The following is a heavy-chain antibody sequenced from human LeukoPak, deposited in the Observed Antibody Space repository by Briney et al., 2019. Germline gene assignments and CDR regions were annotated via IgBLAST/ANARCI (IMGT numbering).Heavy chain of an antibody. CDR2: INEDGSDK. Sequence: GGSLRLTCAASGFTFNMYWRTWVRQAPGKGLESVAYINEDGSDKYYVDSVKGRFTVSRDNAKNSLYLQRNSLRAEDTAVYYCARDAGYGGNSDYGGQGTLVTVSS. CDR1: GFTFNMYW. D-gene: IGHD4-23*01. V-gene: IGHV3-7*01. CDR3: ARDAGYGGNSDY. J-gene: IGHJ4*02.